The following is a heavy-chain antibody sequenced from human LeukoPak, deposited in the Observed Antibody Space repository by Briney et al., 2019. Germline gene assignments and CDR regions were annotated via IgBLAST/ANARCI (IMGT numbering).Heavy chain of an antibody. D-gene: IGHD4-23*01. CDR2: ISYDGTNK. CDR1: EFTFSNYA. CDR3: ARSTVVGGYYFDY. V-gene: IGHV3-30-3*01. J-gene: IGHJ4*02. Sequence: SGGSLRLSCAASEFTFSNYAMHWVRQTPGKGLEWVALISYDGTNKYYADSVKGRFTISRDNSKNTLYLQMNSLRGEDTAVYYCARSTVVGGYYFDYWGQGTLVTVSS.